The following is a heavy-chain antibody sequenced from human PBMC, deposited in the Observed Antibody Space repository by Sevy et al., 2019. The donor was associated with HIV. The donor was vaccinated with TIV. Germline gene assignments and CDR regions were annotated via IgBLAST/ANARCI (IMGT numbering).Heavy chain of an antibody. Sequence: ASVKVSCKASGYTFSSYGISWVRQAPGQGLEWMGWISGRNGNTNYAQRLQGRVTMTTDTSTSTAYMELRSLRSDDTAVYYCARELRVDTALVTYYYYMDVWGKGTTVTVSS. CDR3: ARELRVDTALVTYYYYMDV. J-gene: IGHJ6*03. CDR2: ISGRNGNT. V-gene: IGHV1-18*04. D-gene: IGHD5-18*01. CDR1: GYTFSSYG.